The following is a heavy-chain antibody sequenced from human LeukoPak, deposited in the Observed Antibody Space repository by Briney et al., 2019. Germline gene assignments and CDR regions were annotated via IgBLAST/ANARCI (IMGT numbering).Heavy chain of an antibody. CDR1: GYALTELS. J-gene: IGHJ4*02. V-gene: IGHV1-24*01. CDR2: FDPEDGET. Sequence: ASVKVSCKVSGYALTELSMHWVREAPGKGLEWMGGFDPEDGETIYAQKFQGRVTMTEDKSTDTAYMELSSLTSEDTAVYYCATLNGYDSSGYAYWGQGTLVTVSS. D-gene: IGHD3-22*01. CDR3: ATLNGYDSSGYAY.